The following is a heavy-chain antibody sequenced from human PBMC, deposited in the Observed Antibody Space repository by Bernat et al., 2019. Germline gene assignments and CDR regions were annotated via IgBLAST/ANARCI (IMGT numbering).Heavy chain of an antibody. CDR3: ARLGCGGDCSYFDL. D-gene: IGHD2-21*02. Sequence: EVQLVESGGGLVQPGGSLRLSCAGSGFTLSSYAMSWVRQAPGKGLEWVSGITITGGSTYYTDSVKGRFTISRDNSKNTLYLQMNSLRAEDTAVYYCARLGCGGDCSYFDLWGRGTLVTVSS. J-gene: IGHJ2*01. V-gene: IGHV3-23*04. CDR1: GFTLSSYA. CDR2: ITITGGST.